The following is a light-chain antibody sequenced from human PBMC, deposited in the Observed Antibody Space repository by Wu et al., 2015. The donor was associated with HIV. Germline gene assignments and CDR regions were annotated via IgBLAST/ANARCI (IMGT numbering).Light chain of an antibody. V-gene: IGKV1-33*01. Sequence: SIGDRVSIICQASSRHCLTILKFGIQTETRERPLTXLIYAASNLQTGVPSRFSGSGSGTDFTLTISSLQPEDFATYYCQQTHNFPLTFGGGTTVEIK. CDR2: AAS. J-gene: IGKJ4*01. CDR1: SRHCLT. CDR3: QQTHNFPLT.